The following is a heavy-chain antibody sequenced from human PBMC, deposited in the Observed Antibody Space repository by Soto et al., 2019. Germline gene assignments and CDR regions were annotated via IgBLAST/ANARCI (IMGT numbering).Heavy chain of an antibody. CDR3: ARDAIFGVVGNGMDV. J-gene: IGHJ6*02. D-gene: IGHD3-3*01. V-gene: IGHV4-31*03. CDR2: IYYSGST. CDR1: GGSISSGGYY. Sequence: QVQLQESGPGLVKPSQTLSLTCTVSGGSISSGGYYWSWIRQHPGKGLEWIGYIYYSGSTYYNPSLKSRVTIXXDXSXNQFSLKLSSVTAADTAVYYCARDAIFGVVGNGMDVWGQGTTVTVSS.